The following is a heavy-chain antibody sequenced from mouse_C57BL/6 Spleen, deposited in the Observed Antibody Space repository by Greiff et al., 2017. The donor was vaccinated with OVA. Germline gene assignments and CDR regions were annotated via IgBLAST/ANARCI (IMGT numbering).Heavy chain of an antibody. D-gene: IGHD2-14*01. CDR2: INYDGSST. CDR3: ARDGVRRGYCDY. J-gene: IGHJ2*01. CDR1: GFTFSDYY. V-gene: IGHV5-16*01. Sequence: EVKLMESEGGLVQPGSSMKLSCTASGFTFSDYYMAWVRQVPEKGLEWVANINYDGSSTYYLDSLKSRFIISRDNAKNILYLQMSSLKSEDTATYYCARDGVRRGYCDYWGQGTTLTVSS.